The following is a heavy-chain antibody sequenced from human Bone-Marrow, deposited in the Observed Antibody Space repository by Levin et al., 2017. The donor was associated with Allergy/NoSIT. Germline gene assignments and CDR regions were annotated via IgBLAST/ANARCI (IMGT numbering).Heavy chain of an antibody. J-gene: IGHJ3*02. CDR3: AKKSPGIAVAGTTPGAFDI. Sequence: PGESLKISCAASGFTFSSYAMSWVRQAPGKGLEWVSAISGSGGSTYYADSVKGRFTISRDNSKNTLYLQMNSLRAEDTAVYYCAKKSPGIAVAGTTPGAFDIWGQGTMVTVSS. D-gene: IGHD6-19*01. CDR2: ISGSGGST. V-gene: IGHV3-23*01. CDR1: GFTFSSYA.